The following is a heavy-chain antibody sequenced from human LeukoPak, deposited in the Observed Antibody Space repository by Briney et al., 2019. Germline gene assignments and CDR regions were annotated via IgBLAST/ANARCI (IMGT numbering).Heavy chain of an antibody. D-gene: IGHD3-22*01. CDR2: ISHDGSNK. CDR3: ANSYYDSFDY. J-gene: IGHJ4*02. V-gene: IGHV3-30*04. Sequence: PGRSLRLSCAASGFTFSTYAMHWVRQAPGKCLEWVALISHDGSNKYYADSVKGRFTISRDNSKNTLYLQMNSLRAEDTAVYYCANSYYDSFDYWGQGTLVTVSS. CDR1: GFTFSTYA.